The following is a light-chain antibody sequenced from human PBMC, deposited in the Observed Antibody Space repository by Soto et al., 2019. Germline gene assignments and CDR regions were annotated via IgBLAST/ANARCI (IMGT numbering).Light chain of an antibody. Sequence: EIVLTQSPANLSLSPGERATLSCRASQSVSSYLAWYQQKPGQAPRLLIYDASNRATGIPARFSGSGSATDFTLTISSLEPEDFAVYYCQQRSNWPRYTFGQGTKLEIK. CDR2: DAS. CDR3: QQRSNWPRYT. J-gene: IGKJ2*01. V-gene: IGKV3-11*01. CDR1: QSVSSY.